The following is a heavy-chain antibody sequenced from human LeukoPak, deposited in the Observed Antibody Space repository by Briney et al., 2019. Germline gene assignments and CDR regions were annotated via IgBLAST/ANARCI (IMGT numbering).Heavy chain of an antibody. Sequence: GGSLRLSCAASGFTFSSYSMNWVRQAPGKGLEWVSYISSSSSTIYYADSVKGRFTISRDNAKNSLYLQMNSLRAEDTAVYYCARVTFGGVIAPWGQGTLVTVSS. V-gene: IGHV3-48*01. CDR1: GFTFSSYS. CDR3: ARVTFGGVIAP. CDR2: ISSSSSTI. J-gene: IGHJ4*02. D-gene: IGHD3-16*02.